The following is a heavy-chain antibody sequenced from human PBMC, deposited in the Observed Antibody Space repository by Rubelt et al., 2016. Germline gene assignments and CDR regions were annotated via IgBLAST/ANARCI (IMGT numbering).Heavy chain of an antibody. V-gene: IGHV4-34*01. CDR2: ISHRGST. Sequence: QVQLQESGPGLVKPSETLSLTCAVYGGSFSDYYWNWIRQPPGKGLEWIGEISHRGSTNYNPSLKSRVTISVDTSKNQFSLGLTSVTAADTAVYYCARDRASGSLTAWFDPWGQGTLVTVSS. J-gene: IGHJ5*02. D-gene: IGHD5-12*01. CDR1: GGSFSDYY. CDR3: ARDRASGSLTAWFDP.